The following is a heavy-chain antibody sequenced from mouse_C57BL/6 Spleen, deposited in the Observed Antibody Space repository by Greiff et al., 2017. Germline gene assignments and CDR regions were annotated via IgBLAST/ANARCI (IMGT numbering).Heavy chain of an antibody. CDR1: GYTFTSYW. V-gene: IGHV1-64*01. CDR2: IHPNSGST. J-gene: IGHJ3*01. D-gene: IGHD1-1*01. Sequence: QVHVKQSGAELVKPGASVKLSCKASGYTFTSYWMHWVKQRPGQGLEWIGMIHPNSGSTNYNEKFKSKATLTVDKSSSTAYMQLSSLTSEDSAVYYCAGFITFAYWGQGTLVTVSA. CDR3: AGFITFAY.